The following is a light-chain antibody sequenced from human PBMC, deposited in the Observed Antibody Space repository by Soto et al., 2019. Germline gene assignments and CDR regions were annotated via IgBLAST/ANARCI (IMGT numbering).Light chain of an antibody. CDR3: SSYTNINTRAGV. V-gene: IGLV2-14*01. Sequence: QSALTQPASVSGSPGQSITISCTGTSGDIGSYNRVSWYQQHPGKAPKLIIYEVTARPSGVSNRFSGSKSGNTASLTISGLQAEDEAEYYCSSYTNINTRAGVFGTGTKVTVL. CDR1: SGDIGSYNR. J-gene: IGLJ1*01. CDR2: EVT.